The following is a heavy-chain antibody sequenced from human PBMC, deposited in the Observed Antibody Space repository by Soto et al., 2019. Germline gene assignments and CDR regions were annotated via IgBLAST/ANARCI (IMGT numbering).Heavy chain of an antibody. CDR3: ARDDMDYYGSGTPDY. Sequence: GASVKVSCKASGYTFTSYGISWVRQAPGQGLEWMGWISAYNGNTNYAQKLQGRVTMTTDTSTSTAYMELRSLRSDDTAVYYCARDDMDYYGSGTPDYWGQGTLVTVXS. CDR2: ISAYNGNT. CDR1: GYTFTSYG. J-gene: IGHJ4*02. V-gene: IGHV1-18*01. D-gene: IGHD3-10*01.